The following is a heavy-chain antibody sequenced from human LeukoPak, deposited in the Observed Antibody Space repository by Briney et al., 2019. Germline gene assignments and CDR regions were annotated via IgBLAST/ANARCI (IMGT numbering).Heavy chain of an antibody. V-gene: IGHV1-3*01. CDR2: INAGNGNT. Sequence: ASVKVSCKASGYTFTSYAMHWVRQAPGQRLEWMGWINAGNGNTKYSQKFQGRVTITRDTSASTAYMELSSLRSEDTAVYYCAREGVHCSGRGCLKAYWGQGTQVTVSS. J-gene: IGHJ4*02. CDR3: AREGVHCSGRGCLKAY. D-gene: IGHD2-15*01. CDR1: GYTFTSYA.